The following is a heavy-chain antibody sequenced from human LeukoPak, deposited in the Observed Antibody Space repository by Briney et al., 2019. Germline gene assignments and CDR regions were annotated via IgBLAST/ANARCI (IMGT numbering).Heavy chain of an antibody. V-gene: IGHV3-23*01. Sequence: GGSLRLSCAASGFTFSSYAMSWVRQAPGKGLEWVSAISGSGGSTYYADSVKGRFTISRDNSKNTLYLQMNSLRAEDTAVYYCARRSRVSGYSSSWLYWYFDLWGRGTLVTVSS. J-gene: IGHJ2*01. D-gene: IGHD6-13*01. CDR3: ARRSRVSGYSSSWLYWYFDL. CDR2: ISGSGGST. CDR1: GFTFSSYA.